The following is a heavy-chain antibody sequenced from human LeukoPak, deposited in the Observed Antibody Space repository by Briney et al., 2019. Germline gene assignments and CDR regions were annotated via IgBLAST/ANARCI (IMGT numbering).Heavy chain of an antibody. CDR2: INHSGST. CDR3: ARGSRFTMVRGVIKSGVPNWFDP. Sequence: PSETLSLTCAVYGGSFSGYYWSWIRQPPGKGLEWIGEINHSGSTNYNPSLKSRVTISVETSKNQFSLKLSSVTAADTAVYYCARGSRFTMVRGVIKSGVPNWFDPWGQGTLVTVSS. V-gene: IGHV4-34*01. CDR1: GGSFSGYY. J-gene: IGHJ5*02. D-gene: IGHD3-10*01.